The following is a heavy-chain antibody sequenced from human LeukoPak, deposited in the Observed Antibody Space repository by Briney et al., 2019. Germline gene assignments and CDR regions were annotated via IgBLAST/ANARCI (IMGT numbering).Heavy chain of an antibody. J-gene: IGHJ4*02. CDR1: GFTVSSSY. D-gene: IGHD1-26*01. CDR3: ARGVVHSGSYSNFDY. Sequence: GSLRLSCAASGFTVSSSYMSWVRQAPGKGLEWVSVIYSGGSTYYADSVKGRFTISRDNSKNTLYLQMNSLRAEDTAVYYCARGVVHSGSYSNFDYWGQGTLVTVSS. V-gene: IGHV3-53*01. CDR2: IYSGGST.